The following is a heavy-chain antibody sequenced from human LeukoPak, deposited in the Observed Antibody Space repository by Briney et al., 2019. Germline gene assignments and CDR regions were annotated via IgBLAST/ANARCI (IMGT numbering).Heavy chain of an antibody. V-gene: IGHV4-39*07. D-gene: IGHD6-13*01. CDR3: AGGPRGEAAEPVNYFDY. CDR2: IFHSGST. J-gene: IGHJ4*02. CDR1: GDSIFSTTYY. Sequence: PSETLSLTCTVSGDSIFSTTYYWGWIRQPPGKGLEWIGSIFHSGSTYYNPSLKSRVTISVDTSKNQFSLKLSSVTAADTAVYYCAGGPRGEAAEPVNYFDYWGQGTLVTVSS.